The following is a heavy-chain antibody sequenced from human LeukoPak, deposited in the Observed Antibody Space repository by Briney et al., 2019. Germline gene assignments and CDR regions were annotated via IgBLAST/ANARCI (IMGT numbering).Heavy chain of an antibody. D-gene: IGHD3-22*01. V-gene: IGHV4-38-2*02. CDR1: GYSISSGYY. CDR3: ARGPGRNPYYYDSSGPYYFDY. CDR2: IYHSGST. Sequence: PSETLSLTCTVSGYSISSGYYWGWIRQPPGKGLEWIGSIYHSGSTYYNPSLKSRVTISVDTSKNQFSLKLSSVTAADTAVYYCARGPGRNPYYYDSSGPYYFDYWGQGTLVTVSS. J-gene: IGHJ4*02.